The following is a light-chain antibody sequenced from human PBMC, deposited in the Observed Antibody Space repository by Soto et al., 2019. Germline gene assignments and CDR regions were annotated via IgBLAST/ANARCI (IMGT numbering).Light chain of an antibody. CDR3: SSYAGSNNVL. CDR1: SSDVGGYNF. V-gene: IGLV2-8*01. CDR2: EVS. J-gene: IGLJ2*01. Sequence: QSVLTQPPSASGSPGQSVTISCTGTSSDVGGYNFVSWYLQHPGKAPKLMIYEVSKRPSGVPDRFSGSKSGNTASLTVSGLQAEDEADYYCSSYAGSNNVLFGGGTKLTVL.